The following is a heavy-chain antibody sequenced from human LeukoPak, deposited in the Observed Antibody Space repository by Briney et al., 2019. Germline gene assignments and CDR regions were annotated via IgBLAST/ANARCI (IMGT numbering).Heavy chain of an antibody. Sequence: ASVKVSCKASGYTFTTYGISWVRQAPGQGLEWMGCISAYNGDTNYAQRLQGRVTMTTDTSTSTAYMELRSLRSDDTAVYYCARILYYDSSGPPDYWGQGTLVTVSS. CDR1: GYTFTTYG. V-gene: IGHV1-18*01. CDR3: ARILYYDSSGPPDY. CDR2: ISAYNGDT. J-gene: IGHJ4*02. D-gene: IGHD3-22*01.